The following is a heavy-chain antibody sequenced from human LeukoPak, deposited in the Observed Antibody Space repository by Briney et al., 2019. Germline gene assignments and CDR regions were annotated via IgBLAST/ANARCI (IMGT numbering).Heavy chain of an antibody. CDR2: INAGNGNT. Sequence: ASVKVSCKASGYTFTSYGISWVRQAPGQGLEWMGWINAGNGNTKYSQKFQGRVTITRDTSASTAYVELSSLRSEDTAVYYCRASPAKSYGMDVWGQGTTVTVSS. CDR1: GYTFTSYG. D-gene: IGHD4/OR15-4a*01. V-gene: IGHV1-3*01. J-gene: IGHJ6*02. CDR3: RASPAKSYGMDV.